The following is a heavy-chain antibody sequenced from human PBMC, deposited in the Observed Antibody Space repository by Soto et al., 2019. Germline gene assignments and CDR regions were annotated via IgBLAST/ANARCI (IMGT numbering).Heavy chain of an antibody. J-gene: IGHJ4*02. CDR3: GRILLDAATSYFDT. V-gene: IGHV4-39*01. CDR1: GGSISGSSDY. D-gene: IGHD2-15*01. CDR2: IYYSGST. Sequence: PAETLCLTCTVRGGSISGSSDYWCWIRQPPGKGLEWIGSIYYSGSTYYNPSLKSRVTISVDTSKNQFSLKLSSVTAADAAVYYCGRILLDAATSYFDTWGRGNLVTVSS.